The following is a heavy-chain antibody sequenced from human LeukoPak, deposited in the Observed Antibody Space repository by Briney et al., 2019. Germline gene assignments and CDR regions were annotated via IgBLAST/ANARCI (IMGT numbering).Heavy chain of an antibody. D-gene: IGHD6-13*01. V-gene: IGHV3-21*01. J-gene: IGHJ5*02. CDR3: ARDRKREAGTPNWFDP. CDR1: GFTFSSYS. CDR2: ISSSSSYI. Sequence: PGGSLRLSCAASGFTFSSYSMNWVRQAPGKGLEWVSSISSSSSYIYYADSVKGRFTISRDNAKNSLYLQMNSLRAEDTAVYYCARDRKREAGTPNWFDPWGQGTLVTVSS.